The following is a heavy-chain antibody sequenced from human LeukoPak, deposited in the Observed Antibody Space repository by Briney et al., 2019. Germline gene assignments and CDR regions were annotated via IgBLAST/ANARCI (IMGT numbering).Heavy chain of an antibody. V-gene: IGHV5-51*01. D-gene: IGHD5-24*01. CDR1: GYSFTSYW. CDR2: IYPGDSDT. Sequence: GESLQISCKGSGYSFTSYWIGWVRQMPGKGLEWMGIIYPGDSDTRYSPSFQGQVTISADKSISTAYLQWSSLKASDTAMYYCARRAGSVGYSKNYYYGMDVWGQGTTVTVSS. J-gene: IGHJ6*02. CDR3: ARRAGSVGYSKNYYYGMDV.